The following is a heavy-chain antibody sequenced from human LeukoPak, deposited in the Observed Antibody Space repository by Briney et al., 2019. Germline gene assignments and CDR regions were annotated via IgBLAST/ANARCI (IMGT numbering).Heavy chain of an antibody. CDR3: AKDAIRYSSSSDLWFGELLLED. J-gene: IGHJ4*02. CDR2: IYPGDSDT. D-gene: IGHD3-10*01. Sequence: GESLKISCKGSVYSFTSYWIGWVRQMPGKGLEWMGIIYPGDSDTRYSPSFQGQVTISADKSISTAYLQWSSLKASDTAMYYQAKDAIRYSSSSDLWFGELLLEDWGQGTLVTVSS. CDR1: VYSFTSYW. V-gene: IGHV5-51*01.